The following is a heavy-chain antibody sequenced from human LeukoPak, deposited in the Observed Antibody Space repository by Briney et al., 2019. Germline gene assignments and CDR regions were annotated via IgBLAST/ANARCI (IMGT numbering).Heavy chain of an antibody. CDR2: IYYSGST. CDR1: GGSISSSSYY. CDR3: ARDSQRGFHNWFDP. V-gene: IGHV4-39*07. Sequence: PSETLSLTCTVSGGSISSSSYYWGWIRQPPGKGLEWIGSIYYSGSTYYNPSLKSRVTMSVDTPKNQFSLKLSSVTAADTAVYYCARDSQRGFHNWFDPWGQGTLVTVSS. J-gene: IGHJ5*02. D-gene: IGHD3-10*01.